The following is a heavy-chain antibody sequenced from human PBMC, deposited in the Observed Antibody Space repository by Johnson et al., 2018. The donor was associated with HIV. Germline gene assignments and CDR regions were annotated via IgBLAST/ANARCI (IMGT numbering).Heavy chain of an antibody. Sequence: QVQLVESGGGVVQPGRSLRLSCAASGFTFSSYAMHWVRQAPGKGLEWVSAISGSGGSNKYYADSVKGRFTISRDNSKNTLYLQMNSLRADDTALYYCARERGGAFDIWGQGTMVTVSS. CDR1: GFTFSSYA. J-gene: IGHJ3*02. CDR3: ARERGGAFDI. CDR2: ISGSGGSNK. V-gene: IGHV3-30*04.